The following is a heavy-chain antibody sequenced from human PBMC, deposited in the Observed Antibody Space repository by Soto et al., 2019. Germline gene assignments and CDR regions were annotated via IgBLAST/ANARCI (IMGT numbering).Heavy chain of an antibody. Sequence: VGSLRLSCADSGFTFSSYWMSWVRQAPGKGLEWVANVKYDGSQTYYVGSVKGRFTISRDNAKNSLYLQMNSLRAEDTAVYYCTRDFQGPLDYGMDVWGQGTTVTVSS. CDR3: TRDFQGPLDYGMDV. D-gene: IGHD1-1*01. J-gene: IGHJ6*02. CDR2: VKYDGSQT. V-gene: IGHV3-7*01. CDR1: GFTFSSYW.